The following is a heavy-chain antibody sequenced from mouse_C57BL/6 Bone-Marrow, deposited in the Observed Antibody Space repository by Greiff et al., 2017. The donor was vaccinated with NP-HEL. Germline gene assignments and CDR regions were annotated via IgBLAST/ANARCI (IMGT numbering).Heavy chain of an antibody. V-gene: IGHV1-81*01. J-gene: IGHJ3*01. CDR1: GYTFTSYG. D-gene: IGHD2-2*01. CDR2: IYPRSGNT. Sequence: QVQLQQSGAELARPGASVKLSCKASGYTFTSYGISWVKQRTGQGLEWIGEIYPRSGNTYYNEKFKGKATLTADKSSSKAYMELRSLTSEDSAVYFCARERISTMVTASFAYWGQGTLVTVSA. CDR3: ARERISTMVTASFAY.